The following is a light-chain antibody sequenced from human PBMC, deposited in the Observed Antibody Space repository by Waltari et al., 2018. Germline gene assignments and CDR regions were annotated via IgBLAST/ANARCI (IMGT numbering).Light chain of an antibody. Sequence: NFMLTQPHSVSESPGKTITISCTGSSGSFASHYVQWYQQRPGSAPTTVIYEDNQRPSGVPDRFSGSIDSSSNSASLTISGLKTEDEADYYCQSYDSSNHVVFGGGTKLTVL. CDR3: QSYDSSNHVV. CDR1: SGSFASHY. CDR2: EDN. J-gene: IGLJ2*01. V-gene: IGLV6-57*02.